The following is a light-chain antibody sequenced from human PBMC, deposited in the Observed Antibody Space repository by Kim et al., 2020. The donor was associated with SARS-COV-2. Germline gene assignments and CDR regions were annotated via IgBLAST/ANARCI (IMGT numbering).Light chain of an antibody. J-gene: IGLJ3*02. CDR1: SSDVGGYNY. Sequence: SVTIPCTGTSSDVGGYNYVSWYQQHPGKAPKLMIYDVSKRPSGVPDRFSGSKSGNTASLTISGLQAEDEADYYCCSYAGSYTYWVFGGGTQLTVL. CDR2: DVS. V-gene: IGLV2-11*01. CDR3: CSYAGSYTYWV.